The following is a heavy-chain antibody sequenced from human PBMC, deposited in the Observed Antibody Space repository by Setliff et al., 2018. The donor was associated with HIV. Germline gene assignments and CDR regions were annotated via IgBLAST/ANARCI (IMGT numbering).Heavy chain of an antibody. CDR2: ISAYNDNT. Sequence: GASVKVSCKASGYTFSNYGISWVRQAPGQGLEWMGWISAYNDNTHYAQKLQGRVTMTTDTSTNTAYMELRSLRSDDTAVYYCARDTNRKIDYWGRGVLVTVSS. CDR3: ARDTNRKIDY. V-gene: IGHV1-18*01. D-gene: IGHD3-3*01. CDR1: GYTFSNYG. J-gene: IGHJ4*02.